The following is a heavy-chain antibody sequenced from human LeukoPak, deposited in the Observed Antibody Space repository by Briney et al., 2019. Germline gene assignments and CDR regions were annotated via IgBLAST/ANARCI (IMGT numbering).Heavy chain of an antibody. J-gene: IGHJ4*02. V-gene: IGHV3-9*01. CDR2: ISWNSGSI. CDR3: AKAGITSSSSFDY. D-gene: IGHD1-14*01. CDR1: GFTFDDYA. Sequence: GGSLRLSCAASGFTFDDYAMHWVRQAPGKGLEWVSGISWNSGSIGYADSVKGRFTISRDNAKNSLYLQMNSLRAEDTALYYCAKAGITSSSSFDYWGLGTLVTVSS.